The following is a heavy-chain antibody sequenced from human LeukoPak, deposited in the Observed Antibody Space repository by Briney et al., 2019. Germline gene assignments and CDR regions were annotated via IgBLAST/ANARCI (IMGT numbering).Heavy chain of an antibody. D-gene: IGHD6-6*01. CDR3: ARGQSIAARGPVDY. J-gene: IGHJ4*02. Sequence: SETLSLTCTVSGGSISSYYWSWIRQPPGKGLEGIGYIYYSGSTNYNPSLKSRVTISVDTSKNQFSLKLSSVTAADTAVYYCARGQSIAARGPVDYWAQGTLVPVSS. V-gene: IGHV4-59*01. CDR2: IYYSGST. CDR1: GGSISSYY.